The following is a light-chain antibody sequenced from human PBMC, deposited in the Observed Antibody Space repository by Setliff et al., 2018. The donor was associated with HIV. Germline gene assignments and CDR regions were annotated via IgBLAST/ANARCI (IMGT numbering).Light chain of an antibody. V-gene: IGLV2-14*01. CDR2: EVS. J-gene: IGLJ1*01. CDR1: SGDIGTYNS. Sequence: QSVLTQPASVSGSPGQSITISCTGSSGDIGTYNSVSWYQQYPGKAPKVVIYEVSIRPSGISTRFSGSKSGNTASLTISGLQPADDADYYCASYTTSSAPLVFGSGTKV. CDR3: ASYTTSSAPLV.